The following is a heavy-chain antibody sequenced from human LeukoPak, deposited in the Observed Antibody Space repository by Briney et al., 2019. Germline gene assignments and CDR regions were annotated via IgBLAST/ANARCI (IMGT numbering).Heavy chain of an antibody. J-gene: IGHJ4*02. Sequence: GGSLRLSCVASGFTFNTYSMNWFRQAPGKGLEWISYISSSSATIYYADSVKGRFTISRDNAKNSLYLQMNSLRAEDTAVYYCARGRDLFDSWGQGSLVIVSS. V-gene: IGHV3-48*04. CDR2: ISSSSATI. CDR1: GFTFNTYS. CDR3: ARGRDLFDS.